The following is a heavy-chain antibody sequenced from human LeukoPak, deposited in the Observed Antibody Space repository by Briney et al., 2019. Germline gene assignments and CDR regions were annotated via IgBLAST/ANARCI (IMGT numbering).Heavy chain of an antibody. CDR1: GYTFTSYG. J-gene: IGHJ4*02. D-gene: IGHD5-12*01. V-gene: IGHV1-18*01. Sequence: ASVKVSCKASGYTFTSYGITWVRQAPGQGLEWMGWISTYNGNTNYAQNLQGRVTMTADTSTSTAYMELRTLISDDTAVYYCARGRGSSSRYWGQGNLVTVSS. CDR3: ARGRGSSSRY. CDR2: ISTYNGNT.